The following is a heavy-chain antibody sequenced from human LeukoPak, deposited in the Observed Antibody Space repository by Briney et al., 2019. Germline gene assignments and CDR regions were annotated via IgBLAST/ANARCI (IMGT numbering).Heavy chain of an antibody. CDR2: SNPNSGET. CDR3: ARDWLLRYSQGGFDN. D-gene: IGHD3-9*01. Sequence: ASVKVSCKTSGYTVTCYYIHWVRHAHGQGLELMGLSNPNSGETNYAQKFQGRVTMTRDTSISTAYMELSRLRSDDTAMYYCARDWLLRYSQGGFDNWGQGTLVTVSS. CDR1: GYTVTCYY. J-gene: IGHJ4*02. V-gene: IGHV1-2*02.